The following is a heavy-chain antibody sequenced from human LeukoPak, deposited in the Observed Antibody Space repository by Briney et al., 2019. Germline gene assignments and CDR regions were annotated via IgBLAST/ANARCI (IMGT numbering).Heavy chain of an antibody. V-gene: IGHV3-21*01. J-gene: IGHJ6*03. CDR3: ARDRKNDFFFHYYYMDV. CDR2: ISSGTSYI. CDR1: GFTFNTYT. Sequence: KAGGSLRLSCAASGFTFNTYTMNWVRQAPGMGLEWVSSISSGTSYIYYADSVKGRFTISRDNAKNSLYLQMNSLRAEDTAVYYCARDRKNDFFFHYYYMDVWGKGTTVTVSS. D-gene: IGHD3-3*01.